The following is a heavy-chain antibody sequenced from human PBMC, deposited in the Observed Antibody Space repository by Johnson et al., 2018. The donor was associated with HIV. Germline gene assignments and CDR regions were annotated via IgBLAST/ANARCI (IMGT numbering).Heavy chain of an antibody. CDR1: GFTV. Sequence: VQLVESGGGVVQPGRSLRLSCVASGFTVRKGLEWVSVIYSGDTTYYADSVKGRLTISRDNAKNSLYLQMNSLRAEDTAVYFCARAINDAFDIWGQGTMVTVSP. J-gene: IGHJ3*02. V-gene: IGHV3-66*01. CDR3: ARAINDAFDI. CDR2: IYSGDTT.